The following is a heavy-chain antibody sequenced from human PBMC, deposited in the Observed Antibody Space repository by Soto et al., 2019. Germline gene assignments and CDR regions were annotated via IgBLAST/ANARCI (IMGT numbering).Heavy chain of an antibody. CDR2: IYYSGST. V-gene: IGHV4-31*03. CDR1: GGSISSGGYY. J-gene: IGHJ3*02. D-gene: IGHD4-17*01. CDR3: ARGNGDYYAFDI. Sequence: LSLTCTVSGGSISSGGYYWSWIRQHPGKGLERIGYIYYSGSTYCNPSLKSRVTISVDTSKNQFSLKLSSVTAADTAVYYCARGNGDYYAFDIWGQGTMVTVSS.